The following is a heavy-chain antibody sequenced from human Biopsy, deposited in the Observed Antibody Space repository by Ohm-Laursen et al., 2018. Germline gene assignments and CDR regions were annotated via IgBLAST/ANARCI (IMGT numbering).Heavy chain of an antibody. CDR2: ISFDGSNK. D-gene: IGHD5-24*01. Sequence: SLRLSCAASGFTFSSFGMHWVRQAPGKGLEWVAVISFDGSNKYYADSVKGRLTISRDNSKSTLYLQMNSLRADDTAVYYCARGPSGVATIGRGQGTLVIVSS. V-gene: IGHV3-30*03. CDR1: GFTFSSFG. CDR3: ARGPSGVATIG. J-gene: IGHJ4*02.